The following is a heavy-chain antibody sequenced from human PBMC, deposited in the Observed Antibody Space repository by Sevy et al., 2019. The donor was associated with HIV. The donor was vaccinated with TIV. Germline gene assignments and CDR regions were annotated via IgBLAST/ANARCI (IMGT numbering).Heavy chain of an antibody. J-gene: IGHJ4*02. CDR3: TKDSLRGTYTRGDFDH. CDR2: ISYDGTNQ. V-gene: IGHV3-30*18. Sequence: GGSLRLSCSGFGFAFQTFGMHWVRQAPGKGPEWLAVISYDGTNQNYADSVKGRFTVSRDNSKNMVFLQMNTLRANDTAVYFCTKDSLRGTYTRGDFDHWGQGTLVTVSS. CDR1: GFAFQTFG. D-gene: IGHD3-16*01.